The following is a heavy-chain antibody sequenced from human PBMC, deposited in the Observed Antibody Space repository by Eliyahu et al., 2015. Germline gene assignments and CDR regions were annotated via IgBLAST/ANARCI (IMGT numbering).Heavy chain of an antibody. CDR2: MNPNSGNT. CDR1: GYTFTSYD. V-gene: IGHV1-8*01. D-gene: IGHD3-10*01. CDR3: ARGVLLWFGELLTNPNWFDP. Sequence: QVQLVQSGAEVKKPGASVKVSCKASGYTFTSYDXXWVRQAPGQGLEWXGWMNPNSGNTGYAQKFQGRVTMTRNTSISTAYMELSSLRSEDTAVYYCARGVLLWFGELLTNPNWFDPWGQGTLVTVSS. J-gene: IGHJ5*02.